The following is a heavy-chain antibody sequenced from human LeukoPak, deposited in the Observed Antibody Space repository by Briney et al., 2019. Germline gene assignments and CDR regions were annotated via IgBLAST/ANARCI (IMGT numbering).Heavy chain of an antibody. D-gene: IGHD2-15*01. J-gene: IGHJ6*03. Sequence: ASVKVSCKASGGTFSSYAISWVRQAPGQGLEWMGGIIPIFGTANYAQKFQGRVTITADESTSTAYMELSSLRSEDTAVYYCTRPSTGYCSGGSCYDNYYYYMDVWGKGTTVTISS. CDR2: IIPIFGTA. V-gene: IGHV1-69*01. CDR1: GGTFSSYA. CDR3: TRPSTGYCSGGSCYDNYYYYMDV.